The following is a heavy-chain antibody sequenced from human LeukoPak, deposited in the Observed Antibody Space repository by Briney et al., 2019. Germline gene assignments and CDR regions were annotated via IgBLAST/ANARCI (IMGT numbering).Heavy chain of an antibody. CDR3: AKGTKVVALTPLDY. J-gene: IGHJ4*02. V-gene: IGHV3-23*01. CDR2: ISGTAGRT. D-gene: IGHD2-15*01. CDR1: GFTLNNYA. Sequence: GRSLRLSCAASGFTLNNYAMNWVRQAPGKGLEWVSGISGTAGRTYYADSVKGRFTISRDNSKNTLLLQMGSLRAEDTAVYYCAKGTKVVALTPLDYWGQGTLVTVSS.